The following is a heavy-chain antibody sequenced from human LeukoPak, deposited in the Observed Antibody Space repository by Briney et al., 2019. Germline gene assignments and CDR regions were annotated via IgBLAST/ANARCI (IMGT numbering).Heavy chain of an antibody. Sequence: GGSLRLSCAASGFTFYNYAMSWVRQAPGKGLEWVSTISNTGGSTYYGDSVKGRFTISRDNSKNTLYLQMNSLRAEDTAVYYCAREVGYNPHYFDYWGQGTLVPVSS. CDR1: GFTFYNYA. D-gene: IGHD5-24*01. V-gene: IGHV3-23*01. CDR2: ISNTGGST. J-gene: IGHJ4*02. CDR3: AREVGYNPHYFDY.